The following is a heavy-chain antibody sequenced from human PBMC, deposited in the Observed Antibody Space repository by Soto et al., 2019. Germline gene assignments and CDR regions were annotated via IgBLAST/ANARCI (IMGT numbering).Heavy chain of an antibody. CDR2: IYYSGSA. Sequence: QLQLQESGPGLVKPSETLSLTCIVSDDSLSRSGYYWGWIRQPPGKGLEWIGSIYYSGSAYYNPSLKSRVIISVDTSKNQFSLKLRSVTAADTAVYFCARHVWDGNKNSWYFDYWGQGTLVTVSS. D-gene: IGHD1-26*01. CDR3: ARHVWDGNKNSWYFDY. CDR1: DDSLSRSGYY. V-gene: IGHV4-39*01. J-gene: IGHJ4*02.